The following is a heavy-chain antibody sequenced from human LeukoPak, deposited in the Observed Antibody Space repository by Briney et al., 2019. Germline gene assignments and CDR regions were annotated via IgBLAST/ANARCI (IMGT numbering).Heavy chain of an antibody. V-gene: IGHV1-69*04. CDR2: IIPILGIA. CDR1: GGTFSSYA. J-gene: IGHJ5*02. Sequence: SVKVSCKASGGTFSSYAISWVRQAPGQGLEWMGRIIPILGIANYAQKFQGRVTITADKSTSTAYMELSSLRSEDTAVYYCARDRGSYYRSWFDPWGQGTLVTVSS. CDR3: ARDRGSYYRSWFDP. D-gene: IGHD1-26*01.